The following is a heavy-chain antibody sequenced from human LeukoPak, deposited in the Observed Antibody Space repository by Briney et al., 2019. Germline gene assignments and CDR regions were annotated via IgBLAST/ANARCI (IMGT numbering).Heavy chain of an antibody. J-gene: IGHJ4*02. D-gene: IGHD3-22*01. V-gene: IGHV1-2*06. CDR2: INPNSGGT. Sequence: GASVKVSCKASGYTFTGYYMHWVRQAPGQGLEWMGRINPNSGGTNYAQKFQGRVTMTRDTSISTAYMELSRLRSDDTAVYYCARGNYYDSSGYWHYWGQGTLVTVSS. CDR1: GYTFTGYY. CDR3: ARGNYYDSSGYWHY.